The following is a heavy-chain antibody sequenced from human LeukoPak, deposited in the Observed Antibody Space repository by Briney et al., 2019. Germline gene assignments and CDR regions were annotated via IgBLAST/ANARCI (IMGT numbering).Heavy chain of an antibody. CDR1: GGSISSYY. Sequence: SETLSLTCTVSGGSISSYYLTWIRQPPGKGLEWIGYIYYSGSTNYNPSLKSRVTISVDTSKNQFSLKLSSVTAADTAVYYCARTRYYYNSRSYGAPYYFDYWGQGTLVTVSS. V-gene: IGHV4-59*08. D-gene: IGHD3-10*01. J-gene: IGHJ4*02. CDR2: IYYSGST. CDR3: ARTRYYYNSRSYGAPYYFDY.